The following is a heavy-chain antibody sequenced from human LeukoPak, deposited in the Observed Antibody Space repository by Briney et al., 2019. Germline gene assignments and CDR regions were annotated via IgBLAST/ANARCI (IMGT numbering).Heavy chain of an antibody. CDR3: AELGITMIGGV. CDR1: GFTFSSNN. CDR2: ISSSSSTI. J-gene: IGHJ6*04. V-gene: IGHV3-48*01. Sequence: PGGSLRLSCAASGFTFSSNNMNWVRQAPGKGLEWISFISSSSSTIFYADSVKGRFTISRDNANNSLYLQMNSLRAEDTAVYYCAELGITMIGGVWGKGTTVTISS. D-gene: IGHD3-10*02.